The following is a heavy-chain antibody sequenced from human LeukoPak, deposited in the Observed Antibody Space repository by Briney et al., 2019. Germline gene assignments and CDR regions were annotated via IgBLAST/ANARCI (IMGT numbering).Heavy chain of an antibody. CDR2: INSDGSST. CDR1: GFTFSSYW. Sequence: PGGSLILSCAASGFTFSSYWMHWVRQAPGKGLVWVSRINSDGSSTSYADSVKGRFTISRDNAKNTLYLQMNSLRAEDTAVYYCARDKGLVENLPDYYMDVWGKGTTVTVSS. J-gene: IGHJ6*03. D-gene: IGHD1-26*01. CDR3: ARDKGLVENLPDYYMDV. V-gene: IGHV3-74*01.